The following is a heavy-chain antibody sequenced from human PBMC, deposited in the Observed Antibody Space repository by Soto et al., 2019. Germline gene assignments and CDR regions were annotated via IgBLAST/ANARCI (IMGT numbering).Heavy chain of an antibody. D-gene: IGHD3-16*01. J-gene: IGHJ3*02. CDR2: MNPNSGNT. CDR3: ARGWRAYDYIWGSEAFDI. V-gene: IGHV1-8*01. Sequence: ASVKVSCKASGYTFTSYDINWVRQATGQGLEWMGWMNPNSGNTGFAQKFQGRVTMTRNTSISTAYMELSSLRSEDTAVYYCARGWRAYDYIWGSEAFDIWGQGTMVTVSS. CDR1: GYTFTSYD.